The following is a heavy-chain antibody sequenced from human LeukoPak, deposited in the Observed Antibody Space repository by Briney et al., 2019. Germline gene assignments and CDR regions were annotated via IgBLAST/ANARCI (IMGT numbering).Heavy chain of an antibody. Sequence: SETLSLTCTVSGDSISSYYWSWIRQPPGKGLEWIGYVYYTGSTNYNPPLKSRVTISVDTSKNHFSLKLSSVTAADTAVYYCARDRGDSRAFDYWGQGTLVTVSS. CDR3: ARDRGDSRAFDY. D-gene: IGHD3-22*01. CDR1: GDSISSYY. V-gene: IGHV4-59*12. CDR2: VYYTGST. J-gene: IGHJ4*02.